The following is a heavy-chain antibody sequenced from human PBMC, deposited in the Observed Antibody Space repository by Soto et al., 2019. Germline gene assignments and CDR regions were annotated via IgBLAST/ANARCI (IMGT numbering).Heavy chain of an antibody. J-gene: IGHJ5*02. CDR3: ARTSYYYDSSGFLNWFDP. V-gene: IGHV4-59*01. CDR1: GGSSSSYY. Sequence: SETLSLTCSVSGGSSSSYYWSWIRQPPRKGLEWIGYIYYSGSTNYNPSLKSRVTISVDTSKNQFSLKLSSVTAADTAVYYCARTSYYYDSSGFLNWFDPWGQGTLVTVSS. D-gene: IGHD3-22*01. CDR2: IYYSGST.